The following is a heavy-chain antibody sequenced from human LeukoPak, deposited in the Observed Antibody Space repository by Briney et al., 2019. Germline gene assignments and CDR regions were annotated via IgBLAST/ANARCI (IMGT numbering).Heavy chain of an antibody. V-gene: IGHV3-21*01. J-gene: IGHJ6*02. CDR2: ISSSSDYI. Sequence: GGSLRLSCAASGFTFSSYRMNWVRQAPGKGLEWVSSISSSSDYIYYGRFTISRDNAKNSLYLQMNSLRAEDTAVYYCARDIFYSNGYYGRDVWGQGTTVTVSS. CDR1: GFTFSSYR. CDR3: ARDIFYSNGYYGRDV. D-gene: IGHD4-11*01.